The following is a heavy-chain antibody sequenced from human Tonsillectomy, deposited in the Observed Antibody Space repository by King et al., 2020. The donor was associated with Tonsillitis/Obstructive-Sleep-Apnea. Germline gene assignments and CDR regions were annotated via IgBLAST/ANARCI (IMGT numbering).Heavy chain of an antibody. CDR3: ARVRCSGASCPLDAFDI. V-gene: IGHV3-74*01. J-gene: IGHJ3*02. D-gene: IGHD2-15*01. Sequence: VQLVESGGGLVQPGGSLRLSCAASGFTFSSYWMHWVRQAPGKGLVWVSRISTDGSSTNYADSVKGRCTISRDNAKNTLHLQMNSLRSEDTAVYYCARVRCSGASCPLDAFDIWGQGTMVTVSS. CDR2: ISTDGSST. CDR1: GFTFSSYW.